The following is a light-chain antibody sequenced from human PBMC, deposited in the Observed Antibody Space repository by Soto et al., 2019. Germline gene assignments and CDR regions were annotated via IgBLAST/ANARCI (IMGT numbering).Light chain of an antibody. CDR1: QDIRND. CDR2: AAS. J-gene: IGKJ1*01. CDR3: LQHNTYPLT. V-gene: IGKV1-17*01. Sequence: DIQMTQSPSSLSASVGDRVTITCRASQDIRNDLGWYQHKPGTAPKRLIYAASTLQSGVPSRFSGSGSGTEFTLTISSLQPEDFAAYYFLQHNTYPLTFGQGTKVEIK.